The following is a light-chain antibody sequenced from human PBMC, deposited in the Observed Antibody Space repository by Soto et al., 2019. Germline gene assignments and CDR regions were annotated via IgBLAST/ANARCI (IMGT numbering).Light chain of an antibody. CDR1: SSNIGSNT. V-gene: IGLV1-44*01. CDR3: SSFVASNNLRV. Sequence: QSVLTQPPSASGTPGQRVTISCSGSSSNIGSNTVNWYQQLPGTAPKLLIYSNNQRPSGVPDRFSGSKSGNTASLTVSGLQPEDEAEYYCSSFVASNNLRVFGTGTKVTVL. J-gene: IGLJ1*01. CDR2: SNN.